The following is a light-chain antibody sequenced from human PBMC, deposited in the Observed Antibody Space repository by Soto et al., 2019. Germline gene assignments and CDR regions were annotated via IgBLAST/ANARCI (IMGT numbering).Light chain of an antibody. J-gene: IGKJ4*01. Sequence: SQTIATSLCWFQQKPGEAPKFLIYGASNLQSGVPSRFTGSGSDTDFTLTITSLQPEDFATYYCQQTYSVPLSFGGGTKVDIK. CDR3: QQTYSVPLS. V-gene: IGKV1-39*01. CDR2: GAS. CDR1: QTIATS.